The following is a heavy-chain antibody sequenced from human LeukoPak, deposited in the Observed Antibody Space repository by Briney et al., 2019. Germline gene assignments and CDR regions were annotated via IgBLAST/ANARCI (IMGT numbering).Heavy chain of an antibody. V-gene: IGHV1-2*02. Sequence: ASVKVSCKASGYTFTGYCMHWVRQAPGQGLEWMGWINPNSGGTNYAQKFQGRVTMTRDTSISTAYMELSRLRSDDTAVYYCARGAIPYDFWSGYSGAFDYWGQGTLVTVSS. CDR3: ARGAIPYDFWSGYSGAFDY. CDR1: GYTFTGYC. CDR2: INPNSGGT. D-gene: IGHD3-3*01. J-gene: IGHJ4*02.